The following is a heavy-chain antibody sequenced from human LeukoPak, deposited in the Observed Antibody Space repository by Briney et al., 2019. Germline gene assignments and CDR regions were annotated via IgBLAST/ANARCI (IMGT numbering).Heavy chain of an antibody. D-gene: IGHD6-13*01. Sequence: SETLSLTCTVSGGSINSYYWSWIRQPPGKGLEWIGCISHSGSTNYNPSLKSRVTISVDTSKNQFSLELSSVTAADTAVYYCARSGGYSSPLTRWGQGTLVTVSS. CDR1: GGSINSYY. V-gene: IGHV4-59*01. CDR2: ISHSGST. CDR3: ARSGGYSSPLTR. J-gene: IGHJ4*02.